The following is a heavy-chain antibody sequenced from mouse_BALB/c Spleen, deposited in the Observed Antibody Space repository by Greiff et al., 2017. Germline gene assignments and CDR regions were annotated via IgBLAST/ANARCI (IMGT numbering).Heavy chain of an antibody. V-gene: IGHV5-12-2*01. J-gene: IGHJ2*01. CDR1: GFTFSSYT. Sequence: EVHLVESGGGLVQPGGSLKLSCAASGFTFSSYTMSWVRQTPEKRLEWVAYISNGGGSTYYPDTVKGRFTISRDNAKNTLYLQMSSLKSEDTAMYYCARLYRYDGGSYYFDYWGQGTTLTVSS. CDR3: ARLYRYDGGSYYFDY. D-gene: IGHD2-14*01. CDR2: ISNGGGST.